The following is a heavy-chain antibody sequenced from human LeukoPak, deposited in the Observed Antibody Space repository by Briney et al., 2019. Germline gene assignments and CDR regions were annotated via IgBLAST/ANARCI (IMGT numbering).Heavy chain of an antibody. CDR1: GGSINSSSYY. D-gene: IGHD3-10*01. Sequence: SETLSLTCTVSGGSINSSSYYWGWIRQPPGEALEWLERLYQSGYTYNHPSLKSRVTLSVNTSKSQFSLKLSSVTAADTAVYYCARSSMFRGVTVDYWGQGTLVTVAS. CDR2: LYQSGYT. CDR3: ARSSMFRGVTVDY. J-gene: IGHJ4*02. V-gene: IGHV4-39*01.